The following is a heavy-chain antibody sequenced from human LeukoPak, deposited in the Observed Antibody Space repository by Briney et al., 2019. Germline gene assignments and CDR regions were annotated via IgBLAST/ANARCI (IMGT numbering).Heavy chain of an antibody. D-gene: IGHD3-22*01. CDR3: ARFEIVVDYYYMDV. J-gene: IGHJ6*03. CDR2: MNPNSGNT. V-gene: IGHV1-8*01. Sequence: ASVKVSCKASGYTFTSYDINWERQATGQGLEWMGWMNPNSGNTGYAQKFQGRVTMTRNTSISTAYMELSSLRSEDPAVYYCARFEIVVDYYYMDVWGKGTTVTVSS. CDR1: GYTFTSYD.